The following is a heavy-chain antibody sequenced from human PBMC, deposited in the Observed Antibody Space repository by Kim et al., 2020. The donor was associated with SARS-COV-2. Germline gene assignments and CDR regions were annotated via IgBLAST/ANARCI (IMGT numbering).Heavy chain of an antibody. CDR2: FDPEDGET. V-gene: IGHV1-24*01. D-gene: IGHD6-19*01. J-gene: IGHJ6*02. CDR1: GYTLTELS. CDR3: ASRTRLVEPYYYYGMDV. Sequence: ASVKVSCKVSGYTLTELSMHWVRQAPGKGLEWMGGFDPEDGETIYAQKFQGRVTMTEDTSTDTAYMELSSLRSKDTAVYYCASRTRLVEPYYYYGMDVWGQGTTVTVSS.